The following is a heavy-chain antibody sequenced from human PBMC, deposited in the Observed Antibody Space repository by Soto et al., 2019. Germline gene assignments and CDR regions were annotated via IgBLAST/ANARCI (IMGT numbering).Heavy chain of an antibody. CDR1: GYTFSGSA. J-gene: IGHJ5*02. D-gene: IGHD2-2*01. V-gene: IGHV3-73*01. Sequence: EVQLVESGGGLVQPGGSLKLSCVASGYTFSGSAFHWVRQASGKGLEWVGRIRGKANSYETAYAGSVKGRFTISRDDSKNTAFLQMTSLKTEDTAVYYCTSRYCSSASCHTWCQGNRVTVSS. CDR2: IRGKANSYET. CDR3: TSRYCSSASCHT.